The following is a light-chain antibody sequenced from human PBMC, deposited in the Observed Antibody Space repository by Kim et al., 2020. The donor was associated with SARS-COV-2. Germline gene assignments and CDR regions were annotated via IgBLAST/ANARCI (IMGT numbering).Light chain of an antibody. CDR3: AAWDDRLRGWV. CDR2: SDR. J-gene: IGLJ3*02. Sequence: QSVLTQPPSASETPGQGVTISCSGSSSNIGSNGVSWYQQFPGTAPKLLIFSDRQRPSGVPDRFSGSKSGASASLAISRLQSVDEADYYCAAWDDRLRGWVFGGGTQLTVL. V-gene: IGLV1-44*01. CDR1: SSNIGSNG.